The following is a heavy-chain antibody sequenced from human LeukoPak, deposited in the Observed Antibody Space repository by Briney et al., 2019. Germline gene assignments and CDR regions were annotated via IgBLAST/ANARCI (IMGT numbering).Heavy chain of an antibody. CDR1: GFTFSSYA. D-gene: IGHD3-22*01. V-gene: IGHV3-23*01. J-gene: IGHJ4*02. Sequence: PGGSLRLSCAASGFTFSSYAMSWVRQAPGKGLEWVSAISGSGGSTYYADSVKGRFTISRDNAKNSLYLQMNSLRAEDTAVYYCARDYYDSSGYFESYYFDYWGQGTLVTVSS. CDR2: ISGSGGST. CDR3: ARDYYDSSGYFESYYFDY.